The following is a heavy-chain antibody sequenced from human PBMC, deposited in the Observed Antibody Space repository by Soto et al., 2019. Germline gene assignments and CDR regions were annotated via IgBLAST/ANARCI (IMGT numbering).Heavy chain of an antibody. Sequence: MQLVESGGGLIEPDRSLRLSCAASGFTFDDYAIHWVRQAPGKGLEWVSGISWNSAAIDYAVSVKGRFTIVRDNAMNSLYLQMNHLRPEDTAFYYCAKDRGSSSWDPIFDFWGQGILVTVSS. V-gene: IGHV3-9*01. J-gene: IGHJ4*02. CDR2: ISWNSAAI. CDR1: GFTFDDYA. D-gene: IGHD6-13*01. CDR3: AKDRGSSSWDPIFDF.